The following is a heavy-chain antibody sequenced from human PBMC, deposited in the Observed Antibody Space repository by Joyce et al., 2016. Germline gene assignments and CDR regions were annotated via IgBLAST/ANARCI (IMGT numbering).Heavy chain of an antibody. CDR1: GGSISGYF. CDR3: ARDIGWFSS. J-gene: IGHJ6*02. V-gene: IGHV4-4*07. CDR2: IYPSVST. Sequence: QVQLQESGPGLVKPSATLSLTCTVSGGSISGYFWSWIRQPAGKGLQWIGRIYPSVSTNYNPSLKSRVTMSVDTSKNQFSLRLNSVTAADTAVYYCARDIGWFSSWGQGTTVTVSS. D-gene: IGHD6-19*01.